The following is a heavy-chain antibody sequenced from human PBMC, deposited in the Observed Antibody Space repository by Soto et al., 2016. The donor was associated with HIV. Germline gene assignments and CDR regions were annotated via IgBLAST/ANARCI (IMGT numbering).Heavy chain of an antibody. J-gene: IGHJ3*02. CDR1: RYTFGSYG. D-gene: IGHD2-2*02. V-gene: IGHV1-18*01. CDR3: ASHDDPYTFNI. Sequence: QVQLVQSGAEVKKPGASVRVSCKASRYTFGSYGVSWVRQAPGQGLEWMGWISAYNGNTNYAQKVQGRVTMTTDTSTTTAYMELRTLRSDDTVVYYCASHDDPYTFNIWGQGTLVSVSS. CDR2: ISAYNGNT.